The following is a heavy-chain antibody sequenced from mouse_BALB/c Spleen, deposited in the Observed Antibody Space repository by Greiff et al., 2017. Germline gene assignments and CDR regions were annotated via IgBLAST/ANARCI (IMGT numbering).Heavy chain of an antibody. J-gene: IGHJ4*01. D-gene: IGHD1-1*01. CDR3: AREYYGSSSYAMDY. Sequence: EVMLVESGGGLVKPGGSLKLSCAASGFTFSSYAMSWVRQSPEKRLEWVAEISSGGSYTYYPDTVTGRFTISRDNAKNTLYLEVSRLRSEDTAMYYCAREYYGSSSYAMDYWGQGTSVTVSS. V-gene: IGHV5-9-4*01. CDR2: ISSGGSYT. CDR1: GFTFSSYA.